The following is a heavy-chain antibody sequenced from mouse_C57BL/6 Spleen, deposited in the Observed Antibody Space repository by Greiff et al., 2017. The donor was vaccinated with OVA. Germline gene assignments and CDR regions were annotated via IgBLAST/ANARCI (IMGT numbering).Heavy chain of an antibody. D-gene: IGHD4-1*01. J-gene: IGHJ4*01. Sequence: VQLQQSGTVLARPGASVKKSCKTSGYTFTSYWMHWVKQRPGQGLEWIGAIYPGNSDTSYNQKFKGKAELTAVTSASTAYMELSSLTNEDSAVYYCTRYWDDYYAMDYWGQGTSVTVSS. V-gene: IGHV1-5*01. CDR3: TRYWDDYYAMDY. CDR2: IYPGNSDT. CDR1: GYTFTSYW.